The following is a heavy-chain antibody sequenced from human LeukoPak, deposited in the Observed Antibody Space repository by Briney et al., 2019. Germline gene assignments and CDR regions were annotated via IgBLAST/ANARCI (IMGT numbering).Heavy chain of an antibody. J-gene: IGHJ4*02. V-gene: IGHV3-48*03. CDR2: SSPSGITT. D-gene: IGHD1-1*01. Sequence: GGSLRLSCVASGFTFSQFEMTWVRQAPGKGLEWISYSSPSGITTYYANSVRGRFTISRDNAKNALYLQMDGLTVDDTALYYCARAGDVYNWNDGYYFDHWGQGILVTVSA. CDR3: ARAGDVYNWNDGYYFDH. CDR1: GFTFSQFE.